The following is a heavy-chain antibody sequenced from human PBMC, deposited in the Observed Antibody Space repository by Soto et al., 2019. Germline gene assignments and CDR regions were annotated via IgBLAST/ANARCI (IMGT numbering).Heavy chain of an antibody. J-gene: IGHJ6*03. CDR2: IRSRDNNYAT. D-gene: IGHD3-3*01. V-gene: IGHV3-73*01. Sequence: EVQLVESGGGLVQPGGSLTLSCAASGFTFSVSALHWVRHPSGRGLEWVGRIRSRDNNYATAYAASMDGRFTISRDESKNTAYLQMNSLTTEDTAVYYCSTQASDFRVGYPQYYMDVWGKGTTVTVS. CDR3: STQASDFRVGYPQYYMDV. CDR1: GFTFSVSA.